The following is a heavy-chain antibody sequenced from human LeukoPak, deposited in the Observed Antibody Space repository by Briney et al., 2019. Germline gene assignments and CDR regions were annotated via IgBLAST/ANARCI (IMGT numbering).Heavy chain of an antibody. CDR2: ISSSSSYI. J-gene: IGHJ4*02. V-gene: IGHV3-21*01. CDR1: GFTFSDYY. CDR3: AREVRLGVQGY. D-gene: IGHD3-16*01. Sequence: GGSLRLSCAASGFTFSDYYMNWVRQAPGKGLEWVSSISSSSSYIYYADSVKGRFTISRDNAKNSLYLQMNSLRAEDTAVYYCAREVRLGVQGYWGQGTLVTVSS.